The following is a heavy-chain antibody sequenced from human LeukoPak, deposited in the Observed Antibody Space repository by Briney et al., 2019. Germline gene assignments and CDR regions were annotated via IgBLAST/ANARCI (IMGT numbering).Heavy chain of an antibody. V-gene: IGHV4-39*01. J-gene: IGHJ4*02. CDR3: ASVSGGSRN. Sequence: SETLSLTCTVSGGSISSSSYYWGWIRQPPGKGLEWIGSIYYSGSTYYNPSLKSRVTISVDTSKNQFSLKLSSVTAADTAVYYCASVSGGSRNSGQGTLVTVSS. D-gene: IGHD2-15*01. CDR1: GGSISSSSYY. CDR2: IYYSGST.